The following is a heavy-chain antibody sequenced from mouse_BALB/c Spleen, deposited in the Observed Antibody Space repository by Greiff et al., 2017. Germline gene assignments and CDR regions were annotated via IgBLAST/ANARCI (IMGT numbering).Heavy chain of an antibody. CDR2: IWGGGST. CDR3: ARQPFAY. J-gene: IGHJ3*01. Sequence: VQLVESGPGLVQPSQSLSITCTVSGFSLTSYGVHWVRQAPGKGLEWLGVIWGGGSTDYNAAFISRLGTSKDNSKSHVFFKMNSLQANDTAIYYCARQPFAYWGQGTLVTVSA. CDR1: GFSLTSYG. V-gene: IGHV2-2*02.